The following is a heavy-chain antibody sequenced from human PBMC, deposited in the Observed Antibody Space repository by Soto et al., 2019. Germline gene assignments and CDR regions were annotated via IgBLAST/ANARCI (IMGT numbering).Heavy chain of an antibody. V-gene: IGHV3-33*01. CDR3: ARVTYSSSAAPFRYYGMDV. CDR1: GFTFRSYG. D-gene: IGHD6-6*01. CDR2: RWYDGGNK. Sequence: QVQLVESGGGVVQPGRSLRLSCAASGFTFRSYGMHWVRQAPGKGLEWVAVRWYDGGNKHYADSAKGRFTISRDNSKDTLYLQMKSLRAEDTAVYYGARVTYSSSAAPFRYYGMDVWGQGTTVTVSS. J-gene: IGHJ6*02.